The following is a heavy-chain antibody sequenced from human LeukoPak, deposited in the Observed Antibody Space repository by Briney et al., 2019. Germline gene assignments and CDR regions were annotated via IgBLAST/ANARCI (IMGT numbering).Heavy chain of an antibody. CDR2: MNPYSGNT. Sequence: ASVKVSCKASGYTFTSYDINWVRQATGQGLEWMGWMNPYSGNTGYAQKFQGRVTMTRNTSISTAYMELSSLRSEDTAVYYCARGLVDYGDYMGYFDYWGQGTLVTVSS. J-gene: IGHJ4*02. D-gene: IGHD4-17*01. CDR3: ARGLVDYGDYMGYFDY. CDR1: GYTFTSYD. V-gene: IGHV1-8*01.